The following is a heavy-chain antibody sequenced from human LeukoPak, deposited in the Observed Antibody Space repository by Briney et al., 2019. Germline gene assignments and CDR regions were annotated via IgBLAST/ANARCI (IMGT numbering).Heavy chain of an antibody. CDR2: IYPGDSDT. J-gene: IGHJ6*03. D-gene: IGHD1-14*01. CDR3: VRLADGNYQYMDV. CDR1: GYSFTNYW. Sequence: GESLKISCKGSGYSFTNYWIAWVRQMPGKGLEWMGIIYPGDSDTRYSPSFQGQVTISADKSISASYLQWSSLKASDTAMYYCVRLADGNYQYMDVWGKGTTVTISS. V-gene: IGHV5-51*01.